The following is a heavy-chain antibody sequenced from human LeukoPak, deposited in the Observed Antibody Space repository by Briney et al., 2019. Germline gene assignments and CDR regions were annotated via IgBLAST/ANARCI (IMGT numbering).Heavy chain of an antibody. V-gene: IGHV3-53*01. CDR2: IYSGAST. Sequence: PGGSLRLSCAASGFTVSSNYMSWVRQAPGKGLEWVSVIYSGASTYYADSVKGRFTISRDNSNNTLYLQMNSLRAEDTAVYFCARGGGSSTNYYYYMDVWGRGTTVTVSS. J-gene: IGHJ6*03. CDR3: ARGGGSSTNYYYYMDV. CDR1: GFTVSSNY. D-gene: IGHD6-13*01.